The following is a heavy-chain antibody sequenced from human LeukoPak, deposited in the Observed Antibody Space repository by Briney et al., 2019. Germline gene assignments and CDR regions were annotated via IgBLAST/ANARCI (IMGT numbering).Heavy chain of an antibody. CDR2: IHYTGSS. CDR1: GGSIRSYF. J-gene: IGHJ3*02. V-gene: IGHV4-59*08. Sequence: SETLSLTCTVSGGSIRSYFWSWIRQPPGKGLEWIGYIHYTGSSNYNPSVKSRVTISVGTSKNQFSLRLTSVTAADTAVYYCARLKVGANDAYDIWGQGTMVTVSS. CDR3: ARLKVGANDAYDI. D-gene: IGHD1-26*01.